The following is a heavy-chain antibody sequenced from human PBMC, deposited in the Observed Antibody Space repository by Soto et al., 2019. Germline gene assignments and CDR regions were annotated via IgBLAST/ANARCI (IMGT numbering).Heavy chain of an antibody. CDR1: GDTFTTNY. CDR3: ASRVLCDMDV. J-gene: IGHJ6*02. CDR2: INPNNGAT. D-gene: IGHD2-21*01. V-gene: IGHV1-46*01. Sequence: ASLKVSCKASGDTFTTNYLHWVRQAPGQGLEWMGRINPNNGATLYAQEFQGRLILTTDTSTSTVYMDLNSVKSEDSAVYYCASRVLCDMDVWGQGATVTVSS.